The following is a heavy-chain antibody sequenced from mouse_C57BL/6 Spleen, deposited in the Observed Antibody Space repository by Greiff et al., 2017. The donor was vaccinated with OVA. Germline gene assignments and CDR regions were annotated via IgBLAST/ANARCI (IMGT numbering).Heavy chain of an antibody. V-gene: IGHV1-55*01. D-gene: IGHD2-1*01. Sequence: QVQLQQPGAELVKPGASVKMSCKASGYTFTSYWITWVKQRPGQGLEWIGDIYPGSGSTNYNEKFKSKATLTVDTSSSTAYMQLSSLTSEDSAVYYCAYGNYREAWFAYWGQGTLVTVSA. CDR2: IYPGSGST. CDR1: GYTFTSYW. CDR3: AYGNYREAWFAY. J-gene: IGHJ3*01.